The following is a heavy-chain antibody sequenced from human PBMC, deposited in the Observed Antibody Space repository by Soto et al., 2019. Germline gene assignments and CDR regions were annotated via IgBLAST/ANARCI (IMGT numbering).Heavy chain of an antibody. J-gene: IGHJ5*02. CDR1: AGTFPHYA. Sequence: ASVKVSCKASAGTFPHYALTWVRQAPGQGLEWMGGIIPVLATTTYAQKFQGRVSISADESTSTASIELSSLTSEDTAVYYCACNWGNSLRNWLAPWGQGTLVTVSS. D-gene: IGHD7-27*01. V-gene: IGHV1-69*13. CDR3: ACNWGNSLRNWLAP. CDR2: IIPVLATT.